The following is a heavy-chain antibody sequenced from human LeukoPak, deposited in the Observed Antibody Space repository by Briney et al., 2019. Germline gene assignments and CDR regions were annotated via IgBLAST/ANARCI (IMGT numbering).Heavy chain of an antibody. CDR3: ARVVSITRDYYYYYGMDV. CDR1: GFTFSSYW. Sequence: GGSLRPSCAASGFTFSSYWMHWVRQAPGKGLVWVSRINSDGSSTSYADSVKGRFTISRDNAKNTLYLQMNSLRAEDTAVYYCARVVSITRDYYYYYGMDVWGQGTTVTVSS. V-gene: IGHV3-74*01. J-gene: IGHJ6*02. D-gene: IGHD3-3*02. CDR2: INSDGSST.